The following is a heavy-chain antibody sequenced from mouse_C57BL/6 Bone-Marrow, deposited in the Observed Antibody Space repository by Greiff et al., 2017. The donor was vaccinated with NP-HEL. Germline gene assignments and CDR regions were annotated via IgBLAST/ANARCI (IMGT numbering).Heavy chain of an antibody. D-gene: IGHD2-4*01. CDR1: GYTFTDYE. Sequence: QVQLQQSGAELVRPGASVTLSCKASGYTFTDYEMHWVKQTPVHGLEWIGAIDPETGGTAYNQKFKGKAILTADKSSSTAYMELRSLTSEDSAVYYCTDGIYYDYEGYFDVWGTGTTVTVSS. J-gene: IGHJ1*03. CDR3: TDGIYYDYEGYFDV. V-gene: IGHV1-15*01. CDR2: IDPETGGT.